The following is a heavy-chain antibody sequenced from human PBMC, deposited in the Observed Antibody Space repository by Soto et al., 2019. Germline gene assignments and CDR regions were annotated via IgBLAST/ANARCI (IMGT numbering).Heavy chain of an antibody. D-gene: IGHD6-13*01. CDR3: RSSSRYSTDV. V-gene: IGHV4-39*01. CDR2: IYSTGNT. Sequence: QLQLQESGPGLVKPSETLSLSCTVSGGSITSSSYWGWIRQPPGKGLEWIGSIYSTGNTYYNPPLKGRVTISADTSKNQFSLNLSSVTAADTAVYYCRSSSRYSTDVWGQGTTVYVSS. CDR1: GGSITSSSY. J-gene: IGHJ6*02.